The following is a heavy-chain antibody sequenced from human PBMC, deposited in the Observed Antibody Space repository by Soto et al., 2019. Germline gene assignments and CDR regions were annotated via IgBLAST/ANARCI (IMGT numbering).Heavy chain of an antibody. Sequence: ASEKVSCKSSGYRFETYALSWVRQAPGQGLEWMGWISAYNVDTYYAQKFQDRVTMTKDTSTGTAYMELRSLRSDDTAVYYCARGHGVIIGLMAVWGQGTTVTVSS. CDR2: ISAYNVDT. D-gene: IGHD3-3*01. CDR1: GYRFETYA. CDR3: ARGHGVIIGLMAV. V-gene: IGHV1-18*01. J-gene: IGHJ6*02.